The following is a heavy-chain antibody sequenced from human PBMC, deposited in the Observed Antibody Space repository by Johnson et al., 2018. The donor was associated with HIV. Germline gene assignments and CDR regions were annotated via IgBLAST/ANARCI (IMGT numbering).Heavy chain of an antibody. CDR1: GFTFSNAW. V-gene: IGHV3-30*02. CDR3: ARELRGGHTDACDI. J-gene: IGHJ3*02. Sequence: QVQLVESGGGLVKPGGSLRLSSAASGFTFSNAWMSWVRQAPGKGLEWVAFIRYDGSNKYYADSVKGRFTISRDNSKNTLYLQMNSLRAGDTAVDYCARELRGGHTDACDIWGQGTMVTVSS. D-gene: IGHD5-18*01. CDR2: IRYDGSNK.